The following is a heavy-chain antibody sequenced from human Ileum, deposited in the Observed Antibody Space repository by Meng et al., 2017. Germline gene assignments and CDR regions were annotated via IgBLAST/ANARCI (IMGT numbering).Heavy chain of an antibody. D-gene: IGHD5-18*01. Sequence: VKRLLYRSELKKLGASVKVSCKASGYTFTSYAIIWVRRAPGQGLEWMGWINTNTGNPTYAQGFTGRFVFSLDTSVSTAYLQISSLKAEDTAVYYCARGDSYGYVGIDYWGQGTLVTVSS. CDR3: ARGDSYGYVGIDY. CDR2: INTNTGNP. CDR1: GYTFTSYA. J-gene: IGHJ4*02. V-gene: IGHV7-4-1*02.